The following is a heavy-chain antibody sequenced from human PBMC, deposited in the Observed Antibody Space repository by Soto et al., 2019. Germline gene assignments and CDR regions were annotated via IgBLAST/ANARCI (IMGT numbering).Heavy chain of an antibody. V-gene: IGHV1-69*01. Sequence: QVQLVQSGAEVKKPGSSVKVSCKASGGTFTSYAISCLRQAPGQWLEWMGGIIPIFGTANYAQKFQGRLTITADESTSTAYMELSSLRSEDTAVYYCARDRRGYSYGYDYYYGMDVWCQGTTVTVSS. CDR2: IIPIFGTA. CDR1: GGTFTSYA. D-gene: IGHD5-18*01. CDR3: ARDRRGYSYGYDYYYGMDV. J-gene: IGHJ6*02.